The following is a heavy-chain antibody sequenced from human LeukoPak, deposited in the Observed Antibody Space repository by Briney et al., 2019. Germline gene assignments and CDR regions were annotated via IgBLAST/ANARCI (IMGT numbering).Heavy chain of an antibody. V-gene: IGHV1-18*01. D-gene: IGHD2-2*01. CDR2: ISAYNGKT. Sequence: ASVKVSCKASGYTFTSYGISWVRQAPGQGVEGMGWISAYNGKTKYAQKVQGRVTMNTDTYTSTAYMEMKRLRSDDTAVYSCARDLTYEDIVVVPPARITEKANDYWGQGTLVTVSS. J-gene: IGHJ4*02. CDR3: ARDLTYEDIVVVPPARITEKANDY. CDR1: GYTFTSYG.